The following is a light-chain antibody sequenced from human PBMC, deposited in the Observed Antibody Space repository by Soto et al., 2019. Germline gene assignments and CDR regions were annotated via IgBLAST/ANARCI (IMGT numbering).Light chain of an antibody. CDR1: QSLVYSDGNTY. V-gene: IGKV2-30*01. CDR2: KVS. Sequence: DVVLTPSPLSLPVTLGQPASISCRSSQSLVYSDGNTYLNWFHQRPGQSPRRLIYKVSNRDSGVPDRFSGSGSGTDFTLKISRVEAEDVGVYYCLQGRHWPGTFGQGTKVEIK. CDR3: LQGRHWPGT. J-gene: IGKJ1*01.